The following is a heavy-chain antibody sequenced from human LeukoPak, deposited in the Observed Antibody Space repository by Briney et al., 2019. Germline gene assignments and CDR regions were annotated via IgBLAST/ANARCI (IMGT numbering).Heavy chain of an antibody. D-gene: IGHD4-17*01. Sequence: PGGSLRLSCAASGFTFSSYGMHWVRQAPGKGLEWVAVISYDGSNKYYADSVKGRFTISRDNSKNTLYLQMNSLRAEDTAVYYCANVFSLTTVKVKGDYWGQGTLVTVSS. CDR2: ISYDGSNK. CDR3: ANVFSLTTVKVKGDY. CDR1: GFTFSSYG. J-gene: IGHJ4*02. V-gene: IGHV3-30*18.